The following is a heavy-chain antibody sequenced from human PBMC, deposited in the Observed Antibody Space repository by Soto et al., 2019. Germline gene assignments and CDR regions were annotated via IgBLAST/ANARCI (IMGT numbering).Heavy chain of an antibody. CDR3: AKEGSVLLWFGASY. CDR1: GFTFSSYA. Sequence: PGGSLRLSCAASGFTFSSYAMSWVRQAPGKGLEWVSAISGSGGSTYYADSVKGRFTISRENSKNTLYLQMNSLRAEDPPVYYCAKEGSVLLWFGASYWGQGTLVTVAS. D-gene: IGHD3-10*01. CDR2: ISGSGGST. J-gene: IGHJ4*02. V-gene: IGHV3-23*01.